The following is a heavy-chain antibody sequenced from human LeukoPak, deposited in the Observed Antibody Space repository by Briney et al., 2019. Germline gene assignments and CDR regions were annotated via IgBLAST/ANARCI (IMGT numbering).Heavy chain of an antibody. V-gene: IGHV3-74*01. CDR3: AKGLRTGVGPYMGYHYYMDV. D-gene: IGHD3-16*01. J-gene: IGHJ6*03. CDR2: INTDGSST. Sequence: GGSLRFSCAASGFTFSSYWMHWVRQAPGKGLVWVSRINTDGSSTSYADSVKGRFTISRDNAKNTLYLQMNSLRAEDTAVYYCAKGLRTGVGPYMGYHYYMDVWGKGATVTVSS. CDR1: GFTFSSYW.